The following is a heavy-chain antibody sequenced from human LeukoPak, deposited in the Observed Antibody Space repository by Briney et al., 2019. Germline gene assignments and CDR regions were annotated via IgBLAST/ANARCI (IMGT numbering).Heavy chain of an antibody. CDR3: AKDRDGADRIVL. Sequence: ASVKVSCKVVAYDFTGYYIHWVRQAPGQGPEWMGWLNPNTGHAVYAFKFQGRVTITRDTSSNTAYMEVTRLTSDDTALYYCAKDRDGADRIVLWGQGTLVTVSS. V-gene: IGHV1-2*02. D-gene: IGHD5-24*01. CDR2: LNPNTGHA. CDR1: AYDFTGYY. J-gene: IGHJ4*02.